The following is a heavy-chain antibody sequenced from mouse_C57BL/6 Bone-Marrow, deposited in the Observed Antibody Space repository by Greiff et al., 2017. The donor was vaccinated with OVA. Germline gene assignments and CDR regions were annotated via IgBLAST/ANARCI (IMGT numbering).Heavy chain of an antibody. CDR1: GFSLTSYA. D-gene: IGHD1-1*01. V-gene: IGHV2-9-1*01. J-gene: IGHJ1*03. CDR3: ARNNYGSSYPFWYFDV. CDR2: IWTGGGT. Sequence: VKVVESGPGLVAPSQSLSITCTVSGFSLTSYAISWVRQPPGKGLEWLGVIWTGGGTNYNSALKSRLSISKDNSKSQVFLKMNSLQTDDTARYYCARNNYGSSYPFWYFDVWGTGTTVTVSS.